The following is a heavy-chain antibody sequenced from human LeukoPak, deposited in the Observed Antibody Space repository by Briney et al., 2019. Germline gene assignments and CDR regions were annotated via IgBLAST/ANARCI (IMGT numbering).Heavy chain of an antibody. D-gene: IGHD5-12*01. CDR2: LNPNSGNV. Sequence: ASVKVSCKASGYTFTTYDINWVRQATGQGLEWLGWLNPNSGNVAYAQKFQGRLTITLNISISTVNMELSSLTSDDTAVYYCARRATITKAPPDFWGQGTLVTVSS. CDR3: ARRATITKAPPDF. J-gene: IGHJ4*02. V-gene: IGHV1-8*03. CDR1: GYTFTTYD.